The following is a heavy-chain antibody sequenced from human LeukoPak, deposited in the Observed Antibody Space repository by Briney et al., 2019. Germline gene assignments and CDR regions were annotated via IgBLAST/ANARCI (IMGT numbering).Heavy chain of an antibody. CDR3: ARVSSRRLPPTYSYGRRNYFDY. CDR1: GGSFSGYS. D-gene: IGHD3-10*01. Sequence: SETLSLTCAVYGGSFSGYSWSWIRQPPGKGLEWIGEINHSGSTNYKPSLKSRVMISVDTSKNQISLKLRSVTAADTAIYYCARVSSRRLPPTYSYGRRNYFDYWGQGTLVTVSS. V-gene: IGHV4-34*01. J-gene: IGHJ4*02. CDR2: INHSGST.